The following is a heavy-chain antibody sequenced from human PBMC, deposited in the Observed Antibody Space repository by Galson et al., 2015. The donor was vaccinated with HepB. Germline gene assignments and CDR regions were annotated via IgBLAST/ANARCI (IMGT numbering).Heavy chain of an antibody. CDR3: ARGVGQWLVAPGY. J-gene: IGHJ4*02. D-gene: IGHD6-19*01. V-gene: IGHV7-4-1*02. CDR1: GYTFTSYA. CDR2: INTNNGNP. Sequence: SVKVSCKASGYTFTSYAMNWVRQAPGQGLEWMGYINTNNGNPMYAQGFTGRFVFSLDTSVSTAYLRISNLKAEDTALYYCARGVGQWLVAPGYWGQGTLVTVSS.